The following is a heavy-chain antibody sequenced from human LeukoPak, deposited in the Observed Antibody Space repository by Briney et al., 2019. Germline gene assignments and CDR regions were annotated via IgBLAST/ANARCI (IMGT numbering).Heavy chain of an antibody. CDR1: GFTFSSYA. CDR3: ARHDTAMATDYGMDV. D-gene: IGHD5-18*01. V-gene: IGHV3-11*01. J-gene: IGHJ6*02. CDR2: ISSRGSTI. Sequence: PGGSLRLSCAASGFTFSSYAMSWIRQAPGKGLEWVSYISSRGSTIYYADSVKGRFTISRDNAKNSLYLQMNSLRAEDTAGYYCARHDTAMATDYGMDVWGQGPTVTVSS.